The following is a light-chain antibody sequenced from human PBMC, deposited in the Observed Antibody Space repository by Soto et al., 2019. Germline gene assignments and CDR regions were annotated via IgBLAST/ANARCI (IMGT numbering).Light chain of an antibody. CDR3: QQFYGPPT. CDR2: WAS. V-gene: IGKV4-1*01. J-gene: IGKJ1*01. Sequence: EIVLTQSPGTLSLSLGGMDTKKRTSSQSVLCSSNNRNYLAWFQQKPGRPPRVLIYWASTRESGVPDRFSGSGSGTDFTLTISSLQAEDVAVYYCQQFYGPPTFGQGTKVDIK. CDR1: QSVLCSSNNRNY.